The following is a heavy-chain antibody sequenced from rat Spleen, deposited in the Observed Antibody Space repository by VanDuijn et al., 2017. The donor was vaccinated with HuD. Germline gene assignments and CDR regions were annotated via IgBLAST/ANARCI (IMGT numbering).Heavy chain of an antibody. CDR3: ARHNSGYGVMDA. CDR1: GFSFSDYN. CDR2: IFYDGSRA. D-gene: IGHD4-3*01. J-gene: IGHJ4*01. V-gene: IGHV5S10*01. Sequence: EVQLVESGGGLVQPGGSLILSCAASGFSFSDYNMAWVRQAPKKGLEWVATIFYDGSRAYYRDSVKGRFTISRDNAKSTLYLQMDSLRSEDTATYYCARHNSGYGVMDAWGQGASVTGSS.